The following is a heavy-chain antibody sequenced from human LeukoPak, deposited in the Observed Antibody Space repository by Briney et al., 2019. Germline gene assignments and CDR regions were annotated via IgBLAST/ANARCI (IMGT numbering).Heavy chain of an antibody. CDR3: ARVSHIVATITSLDY. Sequence: GGSLRLSCAASGFTFSSYSMHWVRQAPGKGLEWVSYISSSSSTIYYADSVKGRFTISRDNGKNSLYLQVNSLRAEDTAIYYCARVSHIVATITSLDYWGQGTLVTVSS. CDR2: ISSSSSTI. D-gene: IGHD5-12*01. CDR1: GFTFSSYS. V-gene: IGHV3-48*01. J-gene: IGHJ4*02.